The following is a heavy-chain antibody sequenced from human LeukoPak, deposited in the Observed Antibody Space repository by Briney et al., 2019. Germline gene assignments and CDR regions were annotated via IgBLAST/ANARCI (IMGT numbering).Heavy chain of an antibody. CDR1: GYTFTGYY. CDR2: INPNSGGT. CDR3: ARAQWELHPDYYYYGMDA. J-gene: IGHJ6*02. D-gene: IGHD1-26*01. V-gene: IGHV1-2*02. Sequence: ASVKVSCKASGYTFTGYYMHWVRQAPGQGLEWMGWINPNSGGTNYAQKFQGRVTMTRDTSISTAYMELSRLRSDDTAVYYCARAQWELHPDYYYYGMDAWGQGTTVTVSS.